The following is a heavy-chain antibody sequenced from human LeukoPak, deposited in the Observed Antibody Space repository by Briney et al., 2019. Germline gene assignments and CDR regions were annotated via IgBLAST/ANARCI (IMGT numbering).Heavy chain of an antibody. J-gene: IGHJ4*02. CDR2: IFYSGSP. Sequence: PSETLSLTCTVSGGSISSTSYYWAWIRQPPGKGLEWIGSIFYSGSPYYNPSLKSRVTISVDTAKNQFSLRLTSVTAADTAVYYCARLKGVPAADYWGQGTLVTVSS. V-gene: IGHV4-39*01. CDR3: ARLKGVPAADY. D-gene: IGHD2-2*01. CDR1: GGSISSTSYY.